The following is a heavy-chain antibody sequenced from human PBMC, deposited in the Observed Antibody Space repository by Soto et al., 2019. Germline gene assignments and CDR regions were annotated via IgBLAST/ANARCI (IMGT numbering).Heavy chain of an antibody. CDR3: ARGVMITYGGVSLDD. D-gene: IGHD3-16*01. CDR2: IYYSGGT. Sequence: TLSPTCTVSGASISSCCSYWTWIRQHPGKGMGWIGYIYYSGGTYYNPSLKSRVTISLDTSENQFSLELTSVNAADTAMYYCARGVMITYGGVSLDDWGRGTLVTVS. J-gene: IGHJ4*02. CDR1: GASISSCCSY. V-gene: IGHV4-31*03.